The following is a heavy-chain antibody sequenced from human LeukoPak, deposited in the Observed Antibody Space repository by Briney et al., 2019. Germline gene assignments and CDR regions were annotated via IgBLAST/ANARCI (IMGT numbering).Heavy chain of an antibody. J-gene: IGHJ4*02. Sequence: NSSGTLSLTCTVSGGSISSYYWSWIRQPPGKGLEWIGYIYYSGSTNYNPSLKSRVTISVDTSKNQFSLKLSSVTAADTAVYYCARDLSYDSSGYFDYWGQGTLVTVSS. CDR2: IYYSGST. CDR3: ARDLSYDSSGYFDY. V-gene: IGHV4-59*01. D-gene: IGHD3-22*01. CDR1: GGSISSYY.